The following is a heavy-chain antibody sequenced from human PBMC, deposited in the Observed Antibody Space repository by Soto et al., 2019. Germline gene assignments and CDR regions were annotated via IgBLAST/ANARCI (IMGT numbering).Heavy chain of an antibody. CDR3: TTESGSTYGYFDY. Sequence: SETLSLTCTVSGGSVSSGYNYWSWIRQSPGKGLEWIGYISGSGSTGYNPSLKNRLTMSVDRSKNQFTLRLTSVTAADTAVYFCTTESGSTYGYFDYSRQRSQVTFS. J-gene: IGHJ4*02. CDR2: ISGSGST. V-gene: IGHV4-30-4*01. CDR1: GGSVSSGYNY. D-gene: IGHD5-18*01.